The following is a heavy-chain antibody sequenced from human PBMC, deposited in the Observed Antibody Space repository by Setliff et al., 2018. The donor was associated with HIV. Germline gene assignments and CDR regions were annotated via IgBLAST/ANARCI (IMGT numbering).Heavy chain of an antibody. J-gene: IGHJ6*02. CDR3: ARRLQFLEFLHGVGGLDV. CDR2: IHQSGTA. V-gene: IGHV4-38-2*01. D-gene: IGHD3-3*01. CDR1: GVSVNNDDDY. Sequence: PSETLSLTCAVSGVSVNNDDDYWGWIRQPPGKGLEWIAIIHQSGTAHKRPSLKSRVTISVDTSKNQFSLKLSSATAADTAVYYCARRLQFLEFLHGVGGLDVWGQGTTVTVSS.